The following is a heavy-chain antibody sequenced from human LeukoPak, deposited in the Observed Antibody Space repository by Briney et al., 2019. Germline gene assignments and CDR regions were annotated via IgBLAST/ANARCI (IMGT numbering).Heavy chain of an antibody. V-gene: IGHV4-59*01. Sequence: SETLSLTCTVSGGSTSSYYWSWIRQPPGKGLEWIGYIYYSGSTNYNPSLKSRVTISVDTSKNQFSLKLSSVTAADTAVYYCARARRIAAADYWGQGNPGHRLL. CDR2: IYYSGST. D-gene: IGHD6-13*01. CDR3: ARARRIAAADY. J-gene: IGHJ4*02. CDR1: GGSTSSYY.